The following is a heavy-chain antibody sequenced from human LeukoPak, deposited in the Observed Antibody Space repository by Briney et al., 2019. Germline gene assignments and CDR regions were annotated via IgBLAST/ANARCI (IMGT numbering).Heavy chain of an antibody. Sequence: PGGSLRLSCAASGFTFSSYAMSWVRQAPGKGLEWVSAISGSGGSTYYADSGKGRSTISRDNSKNTLYLQMNSLRAEDTAVYYCANGLWGVMVRGVNNAFDIWGQGTMVTVSS. V-gene: IGHV3-23*01. CDR3: ANGLWGVMVRGVNNAFDI. CDR1: GFTFSSYA. CDR2: ISGSGGST. J-gene: IGHJ3*02. D-gene: IGHD3-10*01.